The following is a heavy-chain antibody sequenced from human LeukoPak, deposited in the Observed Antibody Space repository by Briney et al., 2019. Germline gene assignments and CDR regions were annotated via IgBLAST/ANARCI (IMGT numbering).Heavy chain of an antibody. D-gene: IGHD4-23*01. CDR2: ISDSGVST. CDR1: GFTFSSYG. V-gene: IGHV3-23*01. Sequence: GGSLRLSCAASGFTFSSYGMNWVRQAPGKGLEWVSAISDSGVSTYYADSVKGRFTVSRGNSKNTLYLQMNSLRAEDTAVYYCAKDLGYGGNPPVYFDYWGQGTLVTVSS. CDR3: AKDLGYGGNPPVYFDY. J-gene: IGHJ4*02.